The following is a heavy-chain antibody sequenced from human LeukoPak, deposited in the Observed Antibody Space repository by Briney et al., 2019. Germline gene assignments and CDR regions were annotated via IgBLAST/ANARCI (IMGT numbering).Heavy chain of an antibody. CDR2: IYYSGST. CDR1: GGPFSGYY. J-gene: IGHJ4*02. CDR3: ARLGIAVAGAFDY. V-gene: IGHV4-59*08. Sequence: SETLSLTCGVYGGPFSGYYWSWIRQPPGKGLEWIGYIYYSGSTNYNPSLKSRVTISVDTSKNQFSLKLSSVTAADTAVYYCARLGIAVAGAFDYWGQGTLVTVSS. D-gene: IGHD6-19*01.